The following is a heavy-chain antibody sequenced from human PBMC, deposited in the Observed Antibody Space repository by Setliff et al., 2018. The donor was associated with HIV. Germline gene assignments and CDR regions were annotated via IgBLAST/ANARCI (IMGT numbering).Heavy chain of an antibody. CDR2: IYYSGNT. J-gene: IGHJ4*02. Sequence: PSETLSLTCTVSGGSISTSSYYWGWIRQPPGKGLEWIGSIYYSGNTYYNPSLKTRATMSVDTSKNHFSLQLRSVTAADTAVYYCARDQRLSYWGQGTLVTVSS. CDR1: GGSISTSSYY. V-gene: IGHV4-39*02. CDR3: ARDQRLSY.